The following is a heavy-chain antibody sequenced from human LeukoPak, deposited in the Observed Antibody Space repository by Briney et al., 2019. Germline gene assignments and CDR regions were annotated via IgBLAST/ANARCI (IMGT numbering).Heavy chain of an antibody. Sequence: GTSVKVSCKASGFTFTSSAVQWVRQARGQRLEWIGWIVFGSGNTKYAQKFQERVTITRDMSTSTAYMELSSLRSEDTAVYYCAAEGNSDFWSGYKSGYYYYYMDVWGKGTTVTVSS. J-gene: IGHJ6*03. CDR1: GFTFTSSA. D-gene: IGHD3-3*01. CDR2: IVFGSGNT. CDR3: AAEGNSDFWSGYKSGYYYYYMDV. V-gene: IGHV1-58*01.